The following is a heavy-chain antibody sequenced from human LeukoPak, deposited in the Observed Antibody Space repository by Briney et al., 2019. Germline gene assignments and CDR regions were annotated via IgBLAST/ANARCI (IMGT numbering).Heavy chain of an antibody. CDR2: ISSSSSTI. CDR1: GFTFSSYG. D-gene: IGHD4-17*01. Sequence: GGSLRLSCAASGFTFSSYGMSWVRQAPGEGLEWVSYISSSSSTIYYADSVKGRFTISRDNAKNSLYLQMNSLRAEDTAVYYCARGGPTVTGTYYYYYMDVWGKGTTVTVSS. CDR3: ARGGPTVTGTYYYYYMDV. J-gene: IGHJ6*03. V-gene: IGHV3-48*01.